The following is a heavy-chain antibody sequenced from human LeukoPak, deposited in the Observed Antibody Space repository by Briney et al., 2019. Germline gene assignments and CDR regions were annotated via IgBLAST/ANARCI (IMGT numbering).Heavy chain of an antibody. CDR2: IYYSGST. CDR3: ARTTEEYGSDY. CDR1: GGSISSGGYY. J-gene: IGHJ4*02. Sequence: SQTLSLTCTVSGGSISSGGYYWSWIRQHPGKGLEWIGYIYYSGSTYYNPSLKSRVTISVDMSKNQFSLKLSSVTAADTAVYYCARTTEEYGSDYWGQGTLVTVSS. D-gene: IGHD3-10*01. V-gene: IGHV4-31*03.